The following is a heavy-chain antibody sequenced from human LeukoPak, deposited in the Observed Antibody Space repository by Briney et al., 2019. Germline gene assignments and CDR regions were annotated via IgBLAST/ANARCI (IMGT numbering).Heavy chain of an antibody. CDR2: IYTSGST. Sequence: PSQTLSLTCTVSGGSISSGSYYWSWIRQPAGKGLEWIGRIYTSGSTNYNPSLKSRVTISVDTSKNQFSLKLSSVTAADTAVYYCARARGPILRYFASGWFDPWGQGTLVTVSS. V-gene: IGHV4-61*02. CDR3: ARARGPILRYFASGWFDP. J-gene: IGHJ5*02. D-gene: IGHD3-9*01. CDR1: GGSISSGSYY.